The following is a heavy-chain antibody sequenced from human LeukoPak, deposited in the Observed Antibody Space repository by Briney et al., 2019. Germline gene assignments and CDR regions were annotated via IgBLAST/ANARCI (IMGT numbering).Heavy chain of an antibody. CDR3: AKNYYDSSGYSWLGDY. CDR2: ISGSGGST. Sequence: GGSLRLSCAASGFTFSSYAMSWVRQAPGKGLEWVSAISGSGGSTYYADSVKGRFTISRDNSKNTLYLQMNSLRAEDTAVYYCAKNYYDSSGYSWLGDYWGQGTLVTASS. V-gene: IGHV3-23*01. CDR1: GFTFSSYA. J-gene: IGHJ4*02. D-gene: IGHD3-22*01.